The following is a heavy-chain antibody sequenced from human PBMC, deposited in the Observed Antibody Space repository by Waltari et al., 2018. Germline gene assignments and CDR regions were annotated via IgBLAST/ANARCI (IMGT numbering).Heavy chain of an antibody. Sequence: QVQLQESGPGLVTPSQTLSLTCTVPGGSISSGRYYWSWIRQPAGKGLEWIGRIYTSGSTNYNPSLKSRVTISVDTSKNQFSLKLSSVTAADTAVYYCARGRGIWGQGTLVTVSS. CDR1: GGSISSGRYY. J-gene: IGHJ4*02. V-gene: IGHV4-61*02. CDR3: ARGRGI. CDR2: IYTSGST.